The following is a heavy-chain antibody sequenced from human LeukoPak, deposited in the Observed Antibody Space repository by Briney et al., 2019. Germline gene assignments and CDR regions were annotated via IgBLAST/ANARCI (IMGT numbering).Heavy chain of an antibody. J-gene: IGHJ4*02. V-gene: IGHV3-23*01. D-gene: IGHD3-3*01. CDR1: GFTFSSYA. CDR2: ISGSGGST. CDR3: AKGGITIFGVVIIPNRYFDY. Sequence: GGSLRLSCAASGFTFSSYAMSWVRQAPGKGLEWVSAISGSGGSTYYADSVKGRFTISRDNSKNTLYLQMNSLRAEDAAVYYCAKGGITIFGVVIIPNRYFDYWGQGTLVTVSS.